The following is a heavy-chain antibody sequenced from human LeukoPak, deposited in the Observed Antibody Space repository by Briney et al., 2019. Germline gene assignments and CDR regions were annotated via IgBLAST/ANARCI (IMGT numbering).Heavy chain of an antibody. Sequence: PGGSLRLSCTGSGFMFGDYAMSWFRQVPGKSLEWVGFIRSKSYRGTTEYAPSLKGRFTISRDDSKSIVYLQMNSLKTDDTAVYYCGRDRLNAARGSVYYFDYWGQGTLVTVSS. J-gene: IGHJ4*02. V-gene: IGHV3-49*03. CDR1: GFMFGDYA. D-gene: IGHD3-10*01. CDR3: GRDRLNAARGSVYYFDY. CDR2: IRSKSYRGTT.